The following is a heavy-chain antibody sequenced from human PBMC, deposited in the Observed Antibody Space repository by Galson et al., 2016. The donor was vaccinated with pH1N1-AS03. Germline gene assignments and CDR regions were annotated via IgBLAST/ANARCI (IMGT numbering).Heavy chain of an antibody. CDR2: IFPGGRS. V-gene: IGHV4-4*02. J-gene: IGHJ5*02. CDR3: VVDWGPSGFAL. CDR1: GGSMNSMNW. Sequence: ETLSLTCSVSGGSMNSMNWWTWVRQSPGRGLEWIGEIFPGGRSNYNPSLKSRVAISEDTSKKQFSVKLTSVTAADTAVYYCVVDWGPSGFALWGQGTLVTVSS. D-gene: IGHD3-9*01.